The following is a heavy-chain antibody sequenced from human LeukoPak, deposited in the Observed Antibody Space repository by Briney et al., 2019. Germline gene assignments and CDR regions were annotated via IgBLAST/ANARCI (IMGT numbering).Heavy chain of an antibody. J-gene: IGHJ4*02. Sequence: PGGSLRLSCAASGFTFSSYAMHWVRQAPGKGLEWVAVISYDGSNEYYPDSVKGRFTISRDNSKNTLYLQMNSLRAEDTAVYYCARELTGIAVAGPFYYWGQGTLVTVSS. CDR3: ARELTGIAVAGPFYY. CDR1: GFTFSSYA. CDR2: ISYDGSNE. V-gene: IGHV3-30-3*01. D-gene: IGHD6-19*01.